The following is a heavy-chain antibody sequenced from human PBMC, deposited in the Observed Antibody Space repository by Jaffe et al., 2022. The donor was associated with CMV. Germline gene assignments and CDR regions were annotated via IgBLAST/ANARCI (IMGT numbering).Heavy chain of an antibody. CDR1: GFTFSSYS. V-gene: IGHV3-21*01. J-gene: IGHJ6*03. D-gene: IGHD6-6*01. CDR3: AREGLGQLQGYYYYYYYMDV. CDR2: ISSSSSYI. Sequence: EVQLVESGGGLVKPGGSLRLSCAASGFTFSSYSMNWVRQAPGKGLEWVSSISSSSSYIYYADSVKGRFTISRDNAKNSLYLQMNSLRAEDTAVYYCAREGLGQLQGYYYYYYYMDVWGKGTTVTVSS.